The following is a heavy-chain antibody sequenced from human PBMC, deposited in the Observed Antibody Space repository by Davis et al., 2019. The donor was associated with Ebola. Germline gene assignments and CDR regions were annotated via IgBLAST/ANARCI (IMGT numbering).Heavy chain of an antibody. Sequence: GESLKISCAASGFTFSDYYMDWVRQAPGMGLEWVGRIRNKASSYSTEYAASVKDRFIISRDDSKDSLYLQMNSLRAEDTAVYYCAKMSVPAAYFDYWGQGTLVTVSS. CDR3: AKMSVPAAYFDY. CDR1: GFTFSDYY. D-gene: IGHD2-2*01. J-gene: IGHJ4*02. CDR2: IRNKASSYST. V-gene: IGHV3-72*01.